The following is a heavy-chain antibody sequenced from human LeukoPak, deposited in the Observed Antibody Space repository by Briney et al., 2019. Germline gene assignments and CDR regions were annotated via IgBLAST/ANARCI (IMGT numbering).Heavy chain of an antibody. CDR3: AKGITAADTGLDY. Sequence: PGGSLRLSCAVSGFAFDSEAMSWVRQSPARGLEWVASISPGGGTTYYADSVKGRFTISRDISKNTLYLQMSSLRAEDTALYYCAKGITAADTGLDYWGQGTLVTVSS. J-gene: IGHJ4*02. CDR1: GFAFDSEA. CDR2: ISPGGGTT. D-gene: IGHD6-13*01. V-gene: IGHV3-23*01.